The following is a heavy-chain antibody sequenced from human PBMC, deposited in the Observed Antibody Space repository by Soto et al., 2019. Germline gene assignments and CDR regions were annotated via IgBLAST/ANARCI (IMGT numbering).Heavy chain of an antibody. J-gene: IGHJ6*03. V-gene: IGHV4-4*02. CDR1: DGSVRTNNW. CDR3: ASGSYNTRLSYYFLDV. Sequence: PSETLSLTCAVSDGSVRTNNWWTWVRQSPGQGLEWIGEVFHTGATNYNPSLKSRVTLSVDKSKNHFSLNLRSVTAADTAVFYCASGSYNTRLSYYFLDVCGNGTSVTVSS. CDR2: VFHTGAT. D-gene: IGHD1-1*01.